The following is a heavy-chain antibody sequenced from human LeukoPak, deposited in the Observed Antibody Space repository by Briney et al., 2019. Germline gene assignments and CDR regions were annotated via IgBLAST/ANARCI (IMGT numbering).Heavy chain of an antibody. CDR3: ARDISYDSSGYSDY. J-gene: IGHJ4*02. D-gene: IGHD3-22*01. CDR2: IYTSGST. Sequence: SGTLSLTCTVSGGSISSYYWSWIRQPAGKGLEWIGRIYTSGSTNYNPSLKSRVTMSVDTSKNQFSLKLSSVTAADTAVYYCARDISYDSSGYSDYWGQGTLVTVSS. V-gene: IGHV4-4*07. CDR1: GGSISSYY.